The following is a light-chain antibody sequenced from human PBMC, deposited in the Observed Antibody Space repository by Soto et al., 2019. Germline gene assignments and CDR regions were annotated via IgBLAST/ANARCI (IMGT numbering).Light chain of an antibody. CDR3: QQYNTGPPWT. J-gene: IGKJ1*01. Sequence: VMTQSPATLSVSPGERATLSCRASQSVSSNIAWYQLKPGQAPRLVIYAASTRATDIPATFSGSASGTEFTLTISSLQSEDFAVYYCQQYNTGPPWTFGQGTRVEIK. CDR1: QSVSSN. V-gene: IGKV3-15*01. CDR2: AAS.